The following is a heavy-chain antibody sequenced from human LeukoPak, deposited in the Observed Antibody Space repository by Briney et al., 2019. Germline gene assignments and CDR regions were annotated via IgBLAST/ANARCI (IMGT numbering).Heavy chain of an antibody. J-gene: IGHJ4*02. V-gene: IGHV3-33*01. D-gene: IGHD6-19*01. CDR3: AREAPKYSSGWCLGY. Sequence: GGSLRLSCAASGFTFSSYGMHWVRQAPGKGLEWVAVIWYDGSNKYYADSVKGRFTISRDNSKNTLYLQMNSLRAEDTAVYYCAREAPKYSSGWCLGYWGQGTLVSVSS. CDR1: GFTFSSYG. CDR2: IWYDGSNK.